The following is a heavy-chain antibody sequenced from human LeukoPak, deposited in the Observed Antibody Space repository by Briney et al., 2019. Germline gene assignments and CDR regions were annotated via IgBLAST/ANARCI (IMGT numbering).Heavy chain of an antibody. D-gene: IGHD3-10*01. J-gene: IGHJ3*02. CDR2: IYSGGST. Sequence: PGESLRLSCVVSGFTVSSKYMSWVRQAPGKGLEWVSVIYSGGSTYYADSVKGRFTISRDNSKNTLYLQMNSLRAEDTAVYYCARVGTYDAFDIWGQGTMVTVSS. CDR3: ARVGTYDAFDI. V-gene: IGHV3-66*01. CDR1: GFTVSSKY.